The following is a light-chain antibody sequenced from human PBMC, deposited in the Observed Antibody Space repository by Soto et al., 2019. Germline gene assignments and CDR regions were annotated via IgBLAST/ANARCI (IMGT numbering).Light chain of an antibody. CDR2: RNN. Sequence: QSVLTQPPSASGTPGQRVTISCSGSSSNIGSNYVYWYQQFPGTAPQLLIYRNNERPSGVPDRFSGSKSGTSASLAISGLRPEDEANFYCAAWDDSLSGVVFGGGTQLPVL. J-gene: IGLJ7*01. V-gene: IGLV1-47*01. CDR1: SSNIGSNY. CDR3: AAWDDSLSGVV.